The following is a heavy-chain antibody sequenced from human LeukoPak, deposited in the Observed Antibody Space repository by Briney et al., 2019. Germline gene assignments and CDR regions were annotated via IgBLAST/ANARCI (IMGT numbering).Heavy chain of an antibody. CDR1: GFIFSNYG. D-gene: IGHD3-10*01. Sequence: GGSLRLSCAASGFIFSNYGMNWVRQAPGKGLEWVAAISASGSGGTTYYADSVKGRFTISRDNSKNTLYLQVNSLRADDTAVYYCAKDKTTMARGVSPIDCWGQGILVTVSS. CDR3: AKDKTTMARGVSPIDC. CDR2: ISASGSGGTT. V-gene: IGHV3-23*01. J-gene: IGHJ4*02.